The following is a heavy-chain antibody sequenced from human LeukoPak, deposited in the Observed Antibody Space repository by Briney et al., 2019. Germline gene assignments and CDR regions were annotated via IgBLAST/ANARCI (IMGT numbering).Heavy chain of an antibody. CDR1: GGSISSYY. Sequence: SETLSLTCTVSGGSISSYYWSWIRQPAGKGLEWIGRIYTSGSTNYNPSLKSRVTMSVDTSKNQFSLKLSSVTAADTAVYYCARESIVVVAATLDYYYYMDVWGKGTTVTISS. D-gene: IGHD2-15*01. CDR2: IYTSGST. V-gene: IGHV4-4*07. CDR3: ARESIVVVAATLDYYYYMDV. J-gene: IGHJ6*03.